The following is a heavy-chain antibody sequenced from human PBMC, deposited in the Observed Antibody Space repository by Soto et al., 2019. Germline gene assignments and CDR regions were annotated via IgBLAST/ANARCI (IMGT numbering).Heavy chain of an antibody. CDR1: VGTFSSYA. V-gene: IGHV1-69*01. J-gene: IGHJ6*02. CDR2: IIPIFGTA. D-gene: IGHD6-6*01. CDR3: ARGEYSTTPSDYYYYGMDV. Sequence: QVQLVQSGAEVKKPGSPVKVSCKASVGTFSSYAISWVRQAPGQGLEWMGGIIPIFGTANYAQKFQGRVTITADESTSTAYMELSSLRSEDTAVYYCARGEYSTTPSDYYYYGMDVWGQGTTVTVSS.